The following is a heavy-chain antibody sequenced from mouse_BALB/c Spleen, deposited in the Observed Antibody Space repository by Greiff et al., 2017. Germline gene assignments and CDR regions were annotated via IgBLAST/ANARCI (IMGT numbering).Heavy chain of an antibody. Sequence: EVMLVESGGGLVQPGGSLRLSCATSGFTFTDYYMSWVRQPPGKALEWLGFIRNKANGYTTEYSASVKGRFTISRDNSQSILYLQMNTLRAEDSATYYCARDGRYYAMDYWGLGTSVTVSS. CDR3: ARDGRYYAMDY. CDR2: IRNKANGYTT. V-gene: IGHV7-3*02. J-gene: IGHJ4*01. CDR1: GFTFTDYY.